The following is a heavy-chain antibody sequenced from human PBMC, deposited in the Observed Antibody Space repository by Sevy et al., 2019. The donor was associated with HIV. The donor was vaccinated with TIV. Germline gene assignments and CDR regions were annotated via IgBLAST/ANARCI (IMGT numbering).Heavy chain of an antibody. CDR1: GFTFSTYD. Sequence: GGSLRLSCAASGFTFSTYDMHWVRQAPGKGLEWVAIISHDGSYRYYADSVRGRFSMSRDSSKNTLYLQMSGLSIEDTAVYYCAKNRPPGGSYFSRHGMDVWGRVTTVTVSS. D-gene: IGHD3-16*01. CDR3: AKNRPPGGSYFSRHGMDV. J-gene: IGHJ6*02. V-gene: IGHV3-30*18. CDR2: ISHDGSYR.